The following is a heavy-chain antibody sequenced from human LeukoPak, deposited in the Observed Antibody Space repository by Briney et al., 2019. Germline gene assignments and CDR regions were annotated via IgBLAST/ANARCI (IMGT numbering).Heavy chain of an antibody. Sequence: GGSLRLSCAASGFIVSNTYMTWVRQAPGKGLEWVSVIHNDGSTYYADSVKGRFTISRDNSKNTLYLQMNSLRAEDTAVYYCSASPRIFRYCSSTSCYPLYYFDYWGQGTLVTVSS. CDR3: SASPRIFRYCSSTSCYPLYYFDY. CDR1: GFIVSNTY. V-gene: IGHV3-53*01. CDR2: IHNDGST. D-gene: IGHD2-2*01. J-gene: IGHJ4*02.